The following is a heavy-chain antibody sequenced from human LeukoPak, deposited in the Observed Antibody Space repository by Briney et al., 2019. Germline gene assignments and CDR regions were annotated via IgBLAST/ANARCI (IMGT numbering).Heavy chain of an antibody. CDR2: LHFSGNT. CDR3: ARGFCSGGICGFDY. CDR1: GGSITNAYY. Sequence: SETLSLTCTVSGGSITNAYYWAWIRQPPGKGLEWIGSLHFSGNTYYNPSLKSRVTISVDASKNHFSLKLSSLTAADTAVYYCARGFCSGGICGFDYWGQGTLVTVSS. J-gene: IGHJ4*02. V-gene: IGHV4-38-2*02. D-gene: IGHD2-15*01.